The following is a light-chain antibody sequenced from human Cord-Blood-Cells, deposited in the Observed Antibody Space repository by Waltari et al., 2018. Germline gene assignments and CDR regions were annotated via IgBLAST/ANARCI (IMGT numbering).Light chain of an antibody. CDR3: AAWDDSLSGWV. Sequence: QSVLTQPPPASGTPGQRVTISCSGSSPNIGRPYVYWYQQLPGTAPKLLIYRNNQRPSGVPDRFSGSKSDTSASLAISGLRSEDEADYYCAAWDDSLSGWVFGGGTKLTVL. J-gene: IGLJ3*02. V-gene: IGLV1-47*01. CDR1: SPNIGRPY. CDR2: RNN.